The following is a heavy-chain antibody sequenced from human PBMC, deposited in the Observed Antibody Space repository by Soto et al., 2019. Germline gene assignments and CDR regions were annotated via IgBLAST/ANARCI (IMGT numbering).Heavy chain of an antibody. V-gene: IGHV1-18*01. CDR1: GYTFTSYG. Sequence: ASVKVSCKASGYTFTSYGISWVRQAPGQGLEWMGWISAYNGNTNYAQKLQGRVTMTTDTSTSTAYMELRSLRSDDTAVYYCARNYDLWSGYFAFDPWGQGTLVTVSS. J-gene: IGHJ5*02. D-gene: IGHD3-3*01. CDR3: ARNYDLWSGYFAFDP. CDR2: ISAYNGNT.